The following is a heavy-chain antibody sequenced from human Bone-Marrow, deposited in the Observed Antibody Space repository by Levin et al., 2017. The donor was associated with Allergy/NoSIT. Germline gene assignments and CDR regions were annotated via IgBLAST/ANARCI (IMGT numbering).Heavy chain of an antibody. J-gene: IGHJ5*02. CDR2: IYYTGTIT. CDR1: GGSVSSSSYF. V-gene: IGHV4-61*01. CDR3: ASRDGYNYLAS. Sequence: SETLSLTCTVSGGSVSSSSYFWSWIRQPPGKGPEWIGYIYYTGTITNFNPSLKSRVTISLDTSKNQFSLKMTSVTAADTAVYYCASRDGYNYLASWGQGTLVTVSS. D-gene: IGHD5-24*01.